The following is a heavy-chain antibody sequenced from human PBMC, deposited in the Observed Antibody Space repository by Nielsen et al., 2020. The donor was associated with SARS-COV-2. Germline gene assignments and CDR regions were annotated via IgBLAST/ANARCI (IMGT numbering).Heavy chain of an antibody. V-gene: IGHV3-48*01. CDR3: VVMYGESSRRNWFDP. J-gene: IGHJ5*02. D-gene: IGHD4-17*01. Sequence: GESLKISCAASGFIFSDYNMNWVRQAPGKGLEWVSYISTRSSSTYYADFVKGRFTISRDNAKDSLYLQMNSLRAEDTAVYYCVVMYGESSRRNWFDPWGQGTLVTVSS. CDR1: GFIFSDYN. CDR2: ISTRSSST.